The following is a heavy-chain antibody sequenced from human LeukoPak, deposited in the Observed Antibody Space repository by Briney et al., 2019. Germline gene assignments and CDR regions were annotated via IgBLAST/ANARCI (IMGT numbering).Heavy chain of an antibody. Sequence: GRSLRLSCVASGFTFSSYAMHWVRQAPGKGLEWVAVIWYDGSNKYYADSVKGRFTISRDNSKNTVYLQMNSLRAEDTVVYYCARVSPEIVVVIGTGAPDYWGQGTLVTVSS. CDR1: GFTFSSYA. J-gene: IGHJ4*02. V-gene: IGHV3-33*08. D-gene: IGHD2-21*01. CDR3: ARVSPEIVVVIGTGAPDY. CDR2: IWYDGSNK.